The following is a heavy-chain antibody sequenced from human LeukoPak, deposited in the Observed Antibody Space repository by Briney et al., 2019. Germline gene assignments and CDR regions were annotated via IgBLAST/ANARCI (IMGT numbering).Heavy chain of an antibody. V-gene: IGHV5-51*01. CDR3: ARGSGSYHTAYMN. CDR2: IYPGDSDT. CDR1: GYSFTSYW. Sequence: HGESLKISCKGSGYSFTSYWIGWVRQMPGKGLEGMGIIYPGDSDTRYSPSFQGQVTISADKSLSTAYLQWSSLKASDTAMYYCARGSGSYHTAYMNWGQGSPVTVSS. J-gene: IGHJ4*02. D-gene: IGHD1-26*01.